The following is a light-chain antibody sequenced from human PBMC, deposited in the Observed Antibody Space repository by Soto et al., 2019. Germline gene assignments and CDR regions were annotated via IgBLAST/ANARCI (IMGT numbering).Light chain of an antibody. CDR3: QQYGSSPRT. CDR1: QSVNSNY. J-gene: IGKJ1*01. V-gene: IGKV3-20*01. Sequence: EIVLTQSPGTLSLSPGERATLSCRASQSVNSNYLAWYQQKPGQAPRLLIYVASTRATGIPARLSGSGFGTDFTLTISRLEPEDFAVYYCQQYGSSPRTFGQGTKVEIK. CDR2: VAS.